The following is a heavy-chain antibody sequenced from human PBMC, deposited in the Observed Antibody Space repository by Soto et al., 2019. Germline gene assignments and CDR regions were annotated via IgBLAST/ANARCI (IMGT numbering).Heavy chain of an antibody. CDR2: IYYSGST. CDR1: GGSISSGGYY. Sequence: QVQLQESGPGLVKPSQTLSLTCTVSGGSISSGGYYWSWIRQHPGKGLEWIGYIYYSGSTYYNPSLNGRVTISVDPSKNQFALKLSSVTAADTAVYYCAREKGSGYYYNYYYGMDVWGQGTTVTVSS. J-gene: IGHJ6*02. D-gene: IGHD3-22*01. V-gene: IGHV4-31*03. CDR3: AREKGSGYYYNYYYGMDV.